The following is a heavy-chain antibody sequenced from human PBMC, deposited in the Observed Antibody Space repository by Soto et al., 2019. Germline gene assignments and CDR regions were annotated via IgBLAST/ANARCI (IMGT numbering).Heavy chain of an antibody. J-gene: IGHJ4*02. CDR1: GESISSSSYY. V-gene: IGHV4-39*01. CDR3: ARQRTTVVTQAYFDH. CDR2: IYYSGRT. D-gene: IGHD2-21*02. Sequence: PWETLSLTCTVSGESISSSSYYWGWIRQPPGKGLEWIGSIYYSGRTYYNPSFKSRVTISIDTSKNQFSLKLSSVTATDTAVYYCARQRTTVVTQAYFDHWGQGALVTVSS.